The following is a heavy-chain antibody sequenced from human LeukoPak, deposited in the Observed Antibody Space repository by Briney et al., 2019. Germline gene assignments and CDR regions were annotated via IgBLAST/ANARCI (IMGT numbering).Heavy chain of an antibody. J-gene: IGHJ4*02. CDR1: GGSISSYY. D-gene: IGHD2-2*01. V-gene: IGHV4-59*08. CDR3: ARQTRGYCSSTSCYSFDY. CDR2: IYYSGST. Sequence: PSETLSLTCTVSGGSISSYYWRWIRQPPGKGLEWIGYIYYSGSTNYNPSLKSRVTISVDTSKNQFSLKLSSVTAADTAVYYCARQTRGYCSSTSCYSFDYWGQGTLVTVSS.